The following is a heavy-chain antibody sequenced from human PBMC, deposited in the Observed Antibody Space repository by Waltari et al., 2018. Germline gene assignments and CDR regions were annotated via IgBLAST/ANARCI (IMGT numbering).Heavy chain of an antibody. CDR2: ISWNSGSI. D-gene: IGHD3-3*01. J-gene: IGHJ4*02. V-gene: IGHV3-9*03. CDR1: GFTFDDYS. Sequence: EGQVVESGGGLVQPGRSLRLSCEASGFTFDDYSMHWVRQAPGKGLEWVSGISWNSGSIGYADSVKGRFTISRDNAKNSLYLQMNSLRAEDMALYYCAKGHISNDFWSGSLDFWGQGTLVTVSS. CDR3: AKGHISNDFWSGSLDF.